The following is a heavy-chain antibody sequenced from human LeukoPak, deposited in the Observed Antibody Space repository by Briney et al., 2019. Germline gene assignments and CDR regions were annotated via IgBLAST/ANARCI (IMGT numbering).Heavy chain of an antibody. D-gene: IGHD2-15*01. Sequence: TSETLSLTCTVSGGSISSATYYWSCVRQPAGQGLEWLGCISASASTNYTPSLNSRVTVSVDTSKNQFSLKLSSVTAADTAVYYCARNSCPSGSCYENRGYFDYWGQGTLVTVSS. CDR1: GGSISSATYY. J-gene: IGHJ4*02. CDR3: ARNSCPSGSCYENRGYFDY. CDR2: ISASAST. V-gene: IGHV4-61*02.